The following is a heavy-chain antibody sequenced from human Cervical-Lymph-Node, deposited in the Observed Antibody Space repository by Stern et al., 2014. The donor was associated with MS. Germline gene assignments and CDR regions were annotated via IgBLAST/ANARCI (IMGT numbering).Heavy chain of an antibody. CDR3: ARDRGCSPCELGFYYHGMDI. V-gene: IGHV1-69*01. J-gene: IGHJ6*02. D-gene: IGHD1-7*01. CDR2: IIPVLGTA. CDR1: GDTTPSHA. Sequence: VQLVQSGSEVKKPGSSVRVSCKASGDTTPSHAISWVRQAPGEGLEWMGGIIPVLGTAKYAQKFQGRVTFTADESTRTVYMELSRLTFEDTAVYYCARDRGCSPCELGFYYHGMDIWGQGTTVTVSS.